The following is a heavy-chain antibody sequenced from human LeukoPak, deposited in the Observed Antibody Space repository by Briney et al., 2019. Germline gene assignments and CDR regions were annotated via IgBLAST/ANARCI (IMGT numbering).Heavy chain of an antibody. CDR2: IYYSGST. CDR3: ARVRYSYGWVPELGAFDI. V-gene: IGHV4-59*01. J-gene: IGHJ3*02. D-gene: IGHD5-18*01. CDR1: GGSTSSYY. Sequence: PSETLSLTCTVSGGSTSSYYWSWIRQPPGKGLEWIGYIYYSGSTNYNPSLKSRVTISVDTSKNQFSLKLSSVTAADTAVYYCARVRYSYGWVPELGAFDIWGQGTMVTVSS.